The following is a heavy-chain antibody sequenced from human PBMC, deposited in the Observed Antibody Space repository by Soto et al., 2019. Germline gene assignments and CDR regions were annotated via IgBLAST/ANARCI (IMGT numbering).Heavy chain of an antibody. V-gene: IGHV1-3*01. CDR2: INAGNGNT. Sequence: ASVKVSCKASGYTFTSYAMHWVRQAPGQRLEWMGWINAGNGNTKYSQKFQGRVTITRDTSASTAYMELSSLRSEATAVYYCARDRSCSSTSCHPGRWFDPWGQGTLVTVSS. J-gene: IGHJ5*02. D-gene: IGHD2-2*01. CDR1: GYTFTSYA. CDR3: ARDRSCSSTSCHPGRWFDP.